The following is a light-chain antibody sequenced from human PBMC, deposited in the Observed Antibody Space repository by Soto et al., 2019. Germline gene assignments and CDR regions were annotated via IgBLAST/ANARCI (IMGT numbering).Light chain of an antibody. CDR1: TSNIGNNY. CDR2: DTN. V-gene: IGLV1-51*01. Sequence: QSVLTQPPSVSAAPGPQVTIACSGATSNIGNNYLSWYHQLPGTAPKLLIYDTNNRPSGIPDRFSGSKSGTSATLGITGLQTGDEDVYSCWAWDSSLSGVLFGGVTKLTVL. CDR3: WAWDSSLSGVL. J-gene: IGLJ2*01.